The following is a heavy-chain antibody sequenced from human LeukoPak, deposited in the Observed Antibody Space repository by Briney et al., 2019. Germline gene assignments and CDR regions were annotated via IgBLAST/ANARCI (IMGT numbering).Heavy chain of an antibody. CDR1: GFTFSSYA. J-gene: IGHJ5*02. V-gene: IGHV3-30*09. CDR3: ARSYLAAPNWFDP. CDR2: VSYDGSNP. D-gene: IGHD2-15*01. Sequence: GGSLRLSCAASGFTFSSYAMHWVRQAPGKGLEWVAVVSYDGSNPFYADSVRGRFAISRDNSKNTLYLQMNTLRSDDTAVYYCARSYLAAPNWFDPWGQGTLVTVSS.